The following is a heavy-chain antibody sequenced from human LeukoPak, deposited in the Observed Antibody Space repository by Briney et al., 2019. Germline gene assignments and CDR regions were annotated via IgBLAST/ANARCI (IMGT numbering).Heavy chain of an antibody. CDR2: VSAYNGNT. CDR3: ARDMGGYPYYFDY. V-gene: IGHV1-18*01. J-gene: IGHJ4*02. CDR1: GYSFTSYG. Sequence: GASVKVSCKASGYSFTSYGISWVRQAPGQGLEWMGWVSAYNGNTHYAQKLQGSVTMTTDTSTNTAYMELRSLTSDDTAVYYCARDMGGYPYYFDYWGQGTLVTVSS. D-gene: IGHD3-22*01.